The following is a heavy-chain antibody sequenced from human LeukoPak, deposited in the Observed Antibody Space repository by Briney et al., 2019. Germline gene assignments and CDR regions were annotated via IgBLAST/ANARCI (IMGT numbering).Heavy chain of an antibody. CDR2: ISGSGGNT. Sequence: PGGSLRLSCVDSGFTFSNYAMNWVRQAPGKGLEWVSAISGSGGNTYYADSVKGRPTISRDNSRNTLFLQINSLRAEDTAVYYCAKAGGLDHYYYMDVWGKGTTVTVSS. V-gene: IGHV3-23*01. J-gene: IGHJ6*03. CDR1: GFTFSNYA. CDR3: AKAGGLDHYYYMDV.